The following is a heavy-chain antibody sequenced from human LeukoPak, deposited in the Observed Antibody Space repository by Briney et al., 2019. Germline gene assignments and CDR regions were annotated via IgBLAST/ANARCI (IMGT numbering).Heavy chain of an antibody. D-gene: IGHD3-22*01. CDR2: ISGSGGST. CDR3: AKVYRPYYYDSSGYSDFDY. J-gene: IGHJ4*02. Sequence: GSLRLSCAVSGFTFSSYAMSWVRQAPGKGLEWVSAISGSGGSTYYADSVKGRFTISRDNSKNTLYLQMNSLRAEDTAVYYCAKVYRPYYYDSSGYSDFDYWGQGTLVTVSS. CDR1: GFTFSSYA. V-gene: IGHV3-23*01.